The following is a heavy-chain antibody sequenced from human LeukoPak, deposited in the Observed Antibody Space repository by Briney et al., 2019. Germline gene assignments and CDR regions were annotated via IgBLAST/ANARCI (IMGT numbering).Heavy chain of an antibody. CDR1: GFTFSGSA. J-gene: IGHJ3*02. CDR2: ISYDGRTK. V-gene: IGHV3-30*04. Sequence: GGSLRLSCAASGFTFSGSAMHWVRQAPGKGLEWVAVISYDGRTKYYADSVKGRFTVSRDNSKNTLYLQMNSLRAEDTAVYYCAKELLSSPTAEDAFDIWGQGTMVTVSS. CDR3: AKELLSSPTAEDAFDI. D-gene: IGHD1-14*01.